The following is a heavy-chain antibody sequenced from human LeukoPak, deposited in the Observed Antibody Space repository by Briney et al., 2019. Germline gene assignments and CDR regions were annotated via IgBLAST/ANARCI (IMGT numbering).Heavy chain of an antibody. CDR3: ARDREYGPDAFDI. CDR1: GYTFTGYY. V-gene: IGHV1-2*02. D-gene: IGHD4-17*01. J-gene: IGHJ3*02. Sequence: ASVKVSCKASGYTFTGYYMHWVRQAPGQGLEWMGWINPNSGGTNYAQKFQGRVTMTRDTSISTAYMELSRLRSDDTAVYYCARDREYGPDAFDIWGQGTMVTVSS. CDR2: INPNSGGT.